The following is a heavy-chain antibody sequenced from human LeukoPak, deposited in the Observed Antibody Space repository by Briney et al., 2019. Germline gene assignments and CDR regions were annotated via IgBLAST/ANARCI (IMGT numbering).Heavy chain of an antibody. CDR1: GFTFSKYW. CDR2: IRGDGSVK. Sequence: PGGSLRLSCAASGFTFSKYWMTWVRQAPGKGLEWVANIRGDGSVKYFLDSVKGRFTISRDNAKNSLSLEMSNLRAEDTAVYYCSRDANYYDSSRHYFDAFDIWGKGTMVTVSS. J-gene: IGHJ3*02. CDR3: SRDANYYDSSRHYFDAFDI. D-gene: IGHD3-22*01. V-gene: IGHV3-7*01.